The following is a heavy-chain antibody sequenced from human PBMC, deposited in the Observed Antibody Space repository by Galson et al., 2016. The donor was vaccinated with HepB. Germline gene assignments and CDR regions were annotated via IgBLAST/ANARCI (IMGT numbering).Heavy chain of an antibody. CDR2: VFSTVAFPEST. J-gene: IGHJ2*01. CDR3: ARSLSVLSPNWYFDR. Sequence: TLSLTCTVSGGSISSGDYYWTWIRQPAGKRLEWIGRVFSTVAFPESTKYNPSLESRVTISADASRNQFSLRLTSVTAADTAVSFCARSLSVLSPNWYFDRWGPGTLVTVSS. V-gene: IGHV4-61*02. CDR1: GGSISSGDYY. D-gene: IGHD3-16*02.